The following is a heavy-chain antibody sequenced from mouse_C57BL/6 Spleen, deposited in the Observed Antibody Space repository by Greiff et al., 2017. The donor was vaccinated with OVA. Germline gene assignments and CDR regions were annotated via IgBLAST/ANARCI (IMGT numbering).Heavy chain of an antibody. J-gene: IGHJ3*01. D-gene: IGHD2-3*01. CDR3: TREDGYYEAY. CDR1: GFTFSDAW. Sequence: EVHLVESGGGLVQPGGSMKLSCAASGFTFSDAWMDWVRQSPEKGLEWVAEIRNKANNHATYYAESVKGRFTISRDDSKSSVYLQMNSSRAEDTGIYYCTREDGYYEAYWGQGTLVTVSA. V-gene: IGHV6-6*01. CDR2: IRNKANNHAT.